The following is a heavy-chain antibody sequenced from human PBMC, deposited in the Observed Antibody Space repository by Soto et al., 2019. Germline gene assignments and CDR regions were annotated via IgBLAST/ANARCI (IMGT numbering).Heavy chain of an antibody. V-gene: IGHV3-21*01. J-gene: IGHJ3*02. Sequence: PGGSLRLSCAASGFTFSSYSMNWVRQAPGKGLEWVSSISSSSSYIYYTDSVKGRFTISRDNAKNSLYLQMNSLRAEDTAVYYCANDYDDAFDIWGQGTMVTVSS. CDR1: GFTFSSYS. CDR2: ISSSSSYI. D-gene: IGHD4-17*01. CDR3: ANDYDDAFDI.